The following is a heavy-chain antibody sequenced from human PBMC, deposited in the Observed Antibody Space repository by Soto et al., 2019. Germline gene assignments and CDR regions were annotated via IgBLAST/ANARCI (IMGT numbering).Heavy chain of an antibody. D-gene: IGHD6-13*01. CDR1: GFTFSSYA. Sequence: GGSLRLSCAASGFTFSSYAMSWVRQAPGKGLEWVSAISGSGGSTYYADSVKGRFTISRDNSKNTLYLQMNSLRAEDTAVYYCAKDQREAVAGTALDPWGQGTLVTVSS. CDR3: AKDQREAVAGTALDP. V-gene: IGHV3-23*01. CDR2: ISGSGGST. J-gene: IGHJ5*02.